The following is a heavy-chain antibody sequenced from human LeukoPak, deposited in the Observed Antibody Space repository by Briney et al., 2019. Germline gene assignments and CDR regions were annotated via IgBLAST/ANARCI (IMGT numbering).Heavy chain of an antibody. CDR2: ISWNSGSI. D-gene: IGHD3-16*01. V-gene: IGHV3-9*01. Sequence: GGSLRLSCAASGFTFDDYAMHWVRQAPGKGLEWVSGISWNSGSIGYADSVKGRFTISRDNAKNSLYLQMNSLRAEDTALYYCAKEGRGNYFDYWGQGTLVTVSS. CDR3: AKEGRGNYFDY. J-gene: IGHJ4*02. CDR1: GFTFDDYA.